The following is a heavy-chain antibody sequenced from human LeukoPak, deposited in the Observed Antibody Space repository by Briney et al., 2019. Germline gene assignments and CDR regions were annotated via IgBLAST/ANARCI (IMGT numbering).Heavy chain of an antibody. CDR1: GGSISGYS. CDR2: IYTSGNT. Sequence: PSETLSLTCTVSGGSISGYSWTWIRQSAGKGLEWIGRIYTSGNTNYNPSLKRRVTVSVDMSKSQFSLNLSSVTAADTAVYYCARLVPGRRGYSYGGGIDYWGQGTLVTVSS. CDR3: ARLVPGRRGYSYGGGIDY. V-gene: IGHV4-4*07. D-gene: IGHD5-18*01. J-gene: IGHJ4*02.